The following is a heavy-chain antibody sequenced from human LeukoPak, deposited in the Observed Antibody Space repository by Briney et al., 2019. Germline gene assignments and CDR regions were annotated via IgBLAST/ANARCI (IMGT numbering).Heavy chain of an antibody. V-gene: IGHV4-39*02. D-gene: IGHD6-25*01. CDR1: GGSISSSSYY. CDR3: ARSSGTGTFSY. CDR2: IYYSGST. J-gene: IGHJ4*02. Sequence: SETLSLTCTVSGGSISSSSYYWGWIRQPPGKGLEWIGSIYYSGSTYYNPSLESRATISVDTSKNHFSLEMSSVTAADTAVYYCARSSGTGTFSYWGQGTLVTVSS.